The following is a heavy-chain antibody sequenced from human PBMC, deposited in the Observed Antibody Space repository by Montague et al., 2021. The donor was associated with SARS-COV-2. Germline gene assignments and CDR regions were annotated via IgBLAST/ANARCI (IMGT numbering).Heavy chain of an antibody. V-gene: IGHV3-48*03. CDR3: ARARGSYEPIFFDF. D-gene: IGHD1-26*01. Sequence: SLRLSCAASGFTFSSYEMNWVRQVPGKGLEWVSFISVGSGPIFYADSVKGRFTISRDDAKSSLYLQMNSLRAEDTAFYYCARARGSYEPIFFDFWGQGALVTVSS. J-gene: IGHJ4*02. CDR2: ISVGSGPI. CDR1: GFTFSSYE.